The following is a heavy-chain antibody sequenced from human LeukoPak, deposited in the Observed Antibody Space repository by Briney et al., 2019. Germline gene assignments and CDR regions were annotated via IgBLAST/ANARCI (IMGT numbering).Heavy chain of an antibody. CDR1: GGSFSGYY. Sequence: PSETLSLTCAVYGGSFSGYYWSWIRQPPGKGLEWIGEINHSGSTNYNPSLKSRVTISVDTSKNQFSLKVSSVTAADTAVYYCARDLPPGIAAAGTGRRWFDPWGQGTLVIVSS. CDR3: ARDLPPGIAAAGTGRRWFDP. J-gene: IGHJ5*02. V-gene: IGHV4-34*01. CDR2: INHSGST. D-gene: IGHD6-13*01.